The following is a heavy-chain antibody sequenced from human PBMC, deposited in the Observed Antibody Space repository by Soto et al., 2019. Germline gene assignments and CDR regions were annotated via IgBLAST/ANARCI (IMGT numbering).Heavy chain of an antibody. J-gene: IGHJ1*01. CDR3: AKVSAYDSSGYYYQASEYFQH. V-gene: IGHV3-30*18. Sequence: QVQLVESGGGMVQPGRSLRLSCAASGFTFSSYGMHWVRQAPGKGLEWVAVISYDGSNKYYADSVKGRFTISRDNSKNTLYLQMNSLRAEDTAVYYCAKVSAYDSSGYYYQASEYFQHWGQGTLVTVSS. CDR2: ISYDGSNK. D-gene: IGHD3-22*01. CDR1: GFTFSSYG.